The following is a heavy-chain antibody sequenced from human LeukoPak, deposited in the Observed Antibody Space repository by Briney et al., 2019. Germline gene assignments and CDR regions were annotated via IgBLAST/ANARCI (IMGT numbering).Heavy chain of an antibody. CDR3: ARGFAPRGYSSSWYRPDNYYYYGVDV. CDR2: INHSGST. Sequence: PSETLSLTCAVYGGSFSGYYWSWIRQPPGKGLEWIGEINHSGSTNYNPSLKSRVTISVDTSKNQFSLKLSSVTAADTAVYYCARGFAPRGYSSSWYRPDNYYYYGVDVWGQGTTVTVSS. CDR1: GGSFSGYY. D-gene: IGHD6-13*01. J-gene: IGHJ6*02. V-gene: IGHV4-34*01.